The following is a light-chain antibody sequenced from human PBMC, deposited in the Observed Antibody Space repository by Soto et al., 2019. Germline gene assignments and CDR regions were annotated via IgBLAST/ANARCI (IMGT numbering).Light chain of an antibody. V-gene: IGLV2-8*01. CDR2: EVS. Sequence: QSALTQPPSASGSPGQSVTISCTGTSSDVGGYNYVSWYQQHPGKAPKLMIYEVSKRPSGVPDRFSGSKSGNTASLTVSGLPAEDGADYYCSSIPSSHHFEFRGGTKLDV. CDR1: SSDVGGYNY. CDR3: SSIPSSHHFE. J-gene: IGLJ2*01.